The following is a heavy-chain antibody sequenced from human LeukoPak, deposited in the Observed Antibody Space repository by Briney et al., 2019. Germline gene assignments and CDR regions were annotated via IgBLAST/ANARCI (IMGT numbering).Heavy chain of an antibody. J-gene: IGHJ6*02. CDR2: VSYDGSNK. Sequence: RPGGSLRLSCAASGFTVSSNYMSWVRQAPGKGLEWVAVVSYDGSNKDYADPVKGRFTISRDNSKNTLYLQMNTLRAEDTAVYYCAKEQNYDILTGYYYYGMDVWGQGTTVTVSS. CDR1: GFTVSSNY. D-gene: IGHD3-9*01. CDR3: AKEQNYDILTGYYYYGMDV. V-gene: IGHV3-30*18.